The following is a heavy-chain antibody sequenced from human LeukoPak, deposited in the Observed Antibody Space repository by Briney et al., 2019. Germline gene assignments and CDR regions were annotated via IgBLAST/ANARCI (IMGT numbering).Heavy chain of an antibody. CDR1: GDTFSSCA. D-gene: IGHD2-15*01. J-gene: IGHJ5*02. CDR3: ARDNTIVVVVAATGQYDP. V-gene: IGHV1-69*04. CDR2: IIPILGIA. Sequence: SVKVSCKASGDTFSSCAISWVRQAPGQGLEWMGRIIPILGIANYAQKFQGRVTITADKSTSTAYMELSSLRSEDTAVYYCARDNTIVVVVAATGQYDPWGQGTLVTVSS.